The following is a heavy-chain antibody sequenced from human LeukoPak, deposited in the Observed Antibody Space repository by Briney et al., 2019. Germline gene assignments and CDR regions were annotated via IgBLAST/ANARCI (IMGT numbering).Heavy chain of an antibody. J-gene: IGHJ4*02. Sequence: TPSETLSLTCAVYGGSFSGYYWSWIRQPPGKGLEWIGEINHSGSTNYNPSLKSRVTISVDTSKNQFSLKLSSVTAADTAVYYCARTRYYDFWSGYYGPKHKDYVHYFDYWGQGTLVTVSS. D-gene: IGHD3-3*01. V-gene: IGHV4-34*01. CDR3: ARTRYYDFWSGYYGPKHKDYVHYFDY. CDR2: INHSGST. CDR1: GGSFSGYY.